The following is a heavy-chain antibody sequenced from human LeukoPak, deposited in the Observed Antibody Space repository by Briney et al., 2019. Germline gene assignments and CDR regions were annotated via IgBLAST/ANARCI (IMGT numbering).Heavy chain of an antibody. D-gene: IGHD6-13*01. Sequence: SVKVSCKASGGTFSSYAISWVRQAPGQGLEWMGGIIPIFGTANYAQKFQGRVTITADESTSTAYMELSSLRSEDTAVYYCARIMAAGGLENYGMDVWGQGTTVTVSS. CDR2: IIPIFGTA. V-gene: IGHV1-69*01. J-gene: IGHJ6*02. CDR1: GGTFSSYA. CDR3: ARIMAAGGLENYGMDV.